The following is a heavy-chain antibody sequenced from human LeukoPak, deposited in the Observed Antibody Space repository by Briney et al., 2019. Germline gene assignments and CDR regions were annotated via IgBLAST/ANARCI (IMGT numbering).Heavy chain of an antibody. CDR2: ISGGGGDT. J-gene: IGHJ4*02. CDR1: GFTFSSYG. V-gene: IGHV3-23*01. CDR3: AKGGDYYGSGSYIDY. D-gene: IGHD3-10*01. Sequence: GGSLRLSCAASGFTFSSYGMSWVRQAPGKGLEWVSTISGGGGDTYYADSVKGRFTISRDNSKNTLYLQMNGLRAVDTALYYCAKGGDYYGSGSYIDYWGQGALVTVSS.